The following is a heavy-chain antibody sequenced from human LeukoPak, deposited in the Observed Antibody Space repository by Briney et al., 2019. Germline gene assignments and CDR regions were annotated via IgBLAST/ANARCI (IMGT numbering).Heavy chain of an antibody. CDR2: IYYSGST. D-gene: IGHD3-22*01. CDR1: GGSISSSSYY. J-gene: IGHJ3*02. V-gene: IGHV4-39*07. Sequence: SETLSLTCTVSGGSISSSSYYWGWIRQPPGKGLEWIGSIYYSGSTYYNPSLKSRVTISVDTSKNRFSLKLRSVTAADTAVYYCARRDSLTLDAFDIWGQGTMVTVSS. CDR3: ARRDSLTLDAFDI.